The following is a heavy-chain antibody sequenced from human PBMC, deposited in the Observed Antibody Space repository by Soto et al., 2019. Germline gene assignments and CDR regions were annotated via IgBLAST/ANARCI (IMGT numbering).Heavy chain of an antibody. V-gene: IGHV2-5*02. CDR2: IYWDDSK. CDR3: AHAYGGRCLY. D-gene: IGHD1-26*01. CDR1: GFSLTTDRVG. J-gene: IGHJ4*02. Sequence: QITLKESGPTLVKPTQTLTLTCTFSGFSLTTDRVGVGWIRQPPGEALEWLAVIYWDDSKTYRPSLESRLTITKDTSKNQVALTMTNIDSLDTATYYCAHAYGGRCLYWGQGTLVTVSS.